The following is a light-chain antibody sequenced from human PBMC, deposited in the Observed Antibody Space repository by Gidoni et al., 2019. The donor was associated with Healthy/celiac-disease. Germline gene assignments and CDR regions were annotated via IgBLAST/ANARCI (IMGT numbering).Light chain of an antibody. CDR1: QSISSY. CDR3: QQSYSTPPIT. V-gene: IGKV1-39*01. J-gene: IGKJ4*01. Sequence: DIQMTQPTSSLSASVGDRVTITCRASQSISSYLNWYQQKPGKAPKLLIYATSSLQSGVPSRFSGSGSGTDFTLTISSLQPEDVATYYWQQSYSTPPITFGGGTKVEIK. CDR2: ATS.